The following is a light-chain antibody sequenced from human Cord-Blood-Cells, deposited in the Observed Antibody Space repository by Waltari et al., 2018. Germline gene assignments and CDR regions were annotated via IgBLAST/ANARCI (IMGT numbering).Light chain of an antibody. V-gene: IGLV2-23*01. J-gene: IGLJ1*01. CDR2: EGS. CDR1: SSDVGSYNL. CDR3: CSYAGSYV. Sequence: QSALTQPASVSGSPGQSITISCPGTSSDVGSYNLVSWSHQPPGKAPKLRIYEGSKRPSGVSNRFSGSKSGNTASLTIAGLQAEDEADYYCCSYAGSYVFGTGTKVTVL.